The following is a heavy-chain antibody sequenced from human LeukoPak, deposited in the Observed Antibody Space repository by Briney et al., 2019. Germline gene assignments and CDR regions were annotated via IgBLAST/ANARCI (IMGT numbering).Heavy chain of an antibody. CDR1: GGSMTNDR. V-gene: IGHV4-59*01. J-gene: IGHJ4*02. D-gene: IGHD3-22*01. CDR3: ARITGYFDSGGSYYWGFFDY. Sequence: PSETLSLTCSVSGGSMTNDRWTWIRQAPGKGLEWIGYMSDSGQTNYNPSLRSRATVSVDTSKSQCSLRLTSVTSADTAVYYCARITGYFDSGGSYYWGFFDYWGQGSLVTVSS. CDR2: MSDSGQT.